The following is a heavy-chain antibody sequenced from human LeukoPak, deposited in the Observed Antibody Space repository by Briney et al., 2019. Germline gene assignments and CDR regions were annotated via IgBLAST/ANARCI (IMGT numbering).Heavy chain of an antibody. J-gene: IGHJ4*02. CDR2: ISGSGGST. Sequence: GGSLRLSCATSGFTFSSYAMSWVRQAPGKGLEWVSAISGSGGSTYYADSVKGRFTISRDNSKNTLYLQMNSLRAEDTAVYYCAKDIAVAGTGYYFDYWGQGTLVTVSS. CDR1: GFTFSSYA. CDR3: AKDIAVAGTGYYFDY. D-gene: IGHD6-19*01. V-gene: IGHV3-23*01.